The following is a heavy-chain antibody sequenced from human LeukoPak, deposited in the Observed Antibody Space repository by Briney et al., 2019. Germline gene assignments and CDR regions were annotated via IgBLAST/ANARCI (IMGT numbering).Heavy chain of an antibody. J-gene: IGHJ4*02. CDR3: ARDPDSSSWHGYFDY. CDR2: IIPIFGTA. Sequence: ASVKVSCKASGGTFSSYAISWVRQAPGQGLEWMGGIIPIFGTANYAQKFQGRVTITADESTSTAYMELSSLRSEDTAVYYCARDPDSSSWHGYFDYWGQGTLVTVSS. V-gene: IGHV1-69*13. CDR1: GGTFSSYA. D-gene: IGHD6-13*01.